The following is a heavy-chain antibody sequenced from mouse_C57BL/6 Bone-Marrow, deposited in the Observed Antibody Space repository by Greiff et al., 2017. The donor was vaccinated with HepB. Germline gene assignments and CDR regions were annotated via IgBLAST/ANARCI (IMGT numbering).Heavy chain of an antibody. CDR1: GYTFTDHT. CDR2: IYPRDGST. D-gene: IGHD1-1*01. Sequence: SDAELVKPGASVKISCKVSGYTFTDHTIHWMKQRPEQGLEWIGYIYPRDGSTKYNEKFKGKATLTADKSSSTAYMQLNSLTSEDSAVYFCARGDSPYYYGSSEYYFDYWGQGTTLTVSS. CDR3: ARGDSPYYYGSSEYYFDY. V-gene: IGHV1-78*01. J-gene: IGHJ2*01.